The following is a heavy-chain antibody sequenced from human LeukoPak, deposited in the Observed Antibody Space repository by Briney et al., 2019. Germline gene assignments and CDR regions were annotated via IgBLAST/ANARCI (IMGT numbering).Heavy chain of an antibody. Sequence: SETLSLTCAVYGGSFSGYYWSWIRQPPGKGLEWIGEINHSGSTNYNPSLKSRVTISVDTSKNQFSLKLSSVTAADTAVYYCARGGYCSGGSCHMGFDYWGQGTLVTVSS. J-gene: IGHJ4*02. CDR1: GGSFSGYY. V-gene: IGHV4-34*01. CDR3: ARGGYCSGGSCHMGFDY. CDR2: INHSGST. D-gene: IGHD2-15*01.